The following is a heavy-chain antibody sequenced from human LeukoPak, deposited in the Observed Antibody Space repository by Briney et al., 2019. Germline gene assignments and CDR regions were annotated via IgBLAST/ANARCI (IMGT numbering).Heavy chain of an antibody. CDR1: GGTFSSYA. D-gene: IGHD3-9*01. V-gene: IGHV1-69*05. J-gene: IGHJ5*02. Sequence: ASVKVSCKASGGTFSSYAISWVRQAPGQGLEWMGGIIPIFGTANYAQKFQGRVIMTRDTSISTAYMELSRLRSDDTAVYYCASRIFTGLGSWGQGTLVTVSS. CDR2: IIPIFGTA. CDR3: ASRIFTGLGS.